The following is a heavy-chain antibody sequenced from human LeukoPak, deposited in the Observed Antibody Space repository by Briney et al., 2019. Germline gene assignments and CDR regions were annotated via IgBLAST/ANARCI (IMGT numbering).Heavy chain of an antibody. V-gene: IGHV1-69*05. CDR2: IIPIFGTA. J-gene: IGHJ5*02. CDR3: ARKSTHNWFDP. CDR1: GGTFSSYA. Sequence: ASVKVSCKASGGTFSSYAINWVRQAPGQGLEWMGGIIPIFGTANYAQKFQGRVTITTDESTSTVYMELNSLRSEDTAVYYCARKSTHNWFDPWGQGTLVTVSS.